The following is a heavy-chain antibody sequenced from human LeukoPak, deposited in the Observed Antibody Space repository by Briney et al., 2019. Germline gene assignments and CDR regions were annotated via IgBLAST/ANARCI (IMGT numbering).Heavy chain of an antibody. D-gene: IGHD3-9*01. J-gene: IGHJ5*02. CDR1: GGSFSGYY. CDR3: AREVVLRYFGWFDP. V-gene: IGHV4-34*01. Sequence: PSETLSLTCAVYGGSFSGYYWSWIRQPPGKGLEWIGEINHSGSTNYNPSLKSRVTISVDTSKNQFSLKLSSVTAADTAVYYCAREVVLRYFGWFDPWGQGTLVTVSS. CDR2: INHSGST.